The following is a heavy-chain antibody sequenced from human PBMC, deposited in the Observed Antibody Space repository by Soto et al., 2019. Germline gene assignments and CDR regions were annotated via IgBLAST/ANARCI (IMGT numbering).Heavy chain of an antibody. J-gene: IGHJ4*02. D-gene: IGHD3-16*01. CDR1: GFTFSNYA. V-gene: IGHV3-23*01. Sequence: EVQLLVSGGGLVQTGGSLRLSCAASGFTFSNYAMTWVRQCPGKRLEWVSGISGSGGRSYYAVSVKGRFTISRYNSKSTLYLQMNSLRAEYTAVYYCAKAYFVWSSEQPYYFDYWSQGTLVTVSS. CDR3: AKAYFVWSSEQPYYFDY. CDR2: ISGSGGRS.